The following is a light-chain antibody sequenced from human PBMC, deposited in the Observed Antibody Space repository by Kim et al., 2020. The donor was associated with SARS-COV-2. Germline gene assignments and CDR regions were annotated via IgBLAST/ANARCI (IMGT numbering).Light chain of an antibody. V-gene: IGLV3-19*01. CDR2: GKN. CDR1: SLRSYY. J-gene: IGLJ2*01. CDR3: NSRDSSGPVV. Sequence: VALGQTVKIKCQGDSLRSYYASWYQQKPGQAPVLVIYGKNNRPSGIPDRFSGYSSGNTASLTITGAQAEDEADYYCNSRDSSGPVVFGGGTQLTVL.